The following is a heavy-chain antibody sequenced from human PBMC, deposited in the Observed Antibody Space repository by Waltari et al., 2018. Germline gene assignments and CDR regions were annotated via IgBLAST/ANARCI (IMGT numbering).Heavy chain of an antibody. CDR2: YYYTGST. V-gene: IGHV4-39*07. Sequence: QLQLQESGPGLVKPSETLSLTCSGSGGSLRTSSYFWGWIRQPPGKGLEWIGNYYYTGSTYSNPALKSRVTLSVDTSKNQFSLKLTSVTAADTAVYYCARVEDVGALDFYYMDIWGKGTTVTIS. J-gene: IGHJ6*03. CDR1: GGSLRTSSYF. CDR3: ARVEDVGALDFYYMDI. D-gene: IGHD1-26*01.